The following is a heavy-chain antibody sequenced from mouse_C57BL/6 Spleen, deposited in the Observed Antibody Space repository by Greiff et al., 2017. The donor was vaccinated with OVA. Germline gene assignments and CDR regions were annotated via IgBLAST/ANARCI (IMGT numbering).Heavy chain of an antibody. Sequence: EVHLVESGGGLVKPGGSLKLSCAASGFTFSSYAMSWVRQTPEKRLEWVATISDGGSYTYYPDNVKGRFTISRDNAKNNLYLQMSHLKSEDTAMYYCARDALTGLFDYWGQGTTLTVSS. V-gene: IGHV5-4*01. CDR2: ISDGGSYT. CDR3: ARDALTGLFDY. D-gene: IGHD4-1*01. CDR1: GFTFSSYA. J-gene: IGHJ2*01.